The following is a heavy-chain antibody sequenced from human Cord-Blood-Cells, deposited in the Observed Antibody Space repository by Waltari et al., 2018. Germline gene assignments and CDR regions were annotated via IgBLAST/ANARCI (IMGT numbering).Heavy chain of an antibody. V-gene: IGHV3-30*02. CDR3: AKDRSSIAAHDAFDI. J-gene: IGHJ3*02. Sequence: QVQLVESGGGVVQPGGSLRLSCAASGFTFSSYGMHWVRQAPGKGLEWGAFIRYDGSNKYYADSVKGRFTISRDNSKNTLYLQMSSLRAEDTAVYYCAKDRSSIAAHDAFDIWGQGTMVTVSS. D-gene: IGHD6-6*01. CDR2: IRYDGSNK. CDR1: GFTFSSYG.